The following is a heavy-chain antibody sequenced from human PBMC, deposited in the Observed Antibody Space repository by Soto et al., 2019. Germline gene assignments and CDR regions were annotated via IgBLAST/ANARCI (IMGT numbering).Heavy chain of an antibody. CDR2: IHYGGNA. Sequence: QLQLQESGPGLLGPSETLSLTCTVSGGSINTYNLFWAWVRQPPGKGLEWIASIHYGGNAYYSPSLTTRVTISRDTSKNRVSLELTSVTAADTAVYFCARVNVTLDLWGQGTLVTVSS. D-gene: IGHD2-21*02. J-gene: IGHJ4*02. CDR1: GGSINTYNLF. V-gene: IGHV4-39*01. CDR3: ARVNVTLDL.